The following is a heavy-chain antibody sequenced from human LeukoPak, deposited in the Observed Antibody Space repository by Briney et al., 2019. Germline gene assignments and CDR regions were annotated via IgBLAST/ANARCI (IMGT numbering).Heavy chain of an antibody. CDR1: GFTFSSYS. Sequence: GGSLRLSCAASGFTFSSYSMNWVRQAPGKGLEWVSSISSSSYIYYADSVKGRFTISRDNAKNSLYLQMNSLRAEDTAVYYCARDCSSTSCYLLFDYWGQGTLVTVSS. CDR2: ISSSSYI. CDR3: ARDCSSTSCYLLFDY. D-gene: IGHD2-2*01. V-gene: IGHV3-21*01. J-gene: IGHJ4*02.